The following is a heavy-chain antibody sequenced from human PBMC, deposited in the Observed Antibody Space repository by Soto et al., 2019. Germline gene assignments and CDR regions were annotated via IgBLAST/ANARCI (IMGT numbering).Heavy chain of an antibody. Sequence: EVQLVESGGGSVQPGGSLRLSCVASGFAFSSYSMVWVRQAPGKGLAWVSYIFASSTTIYYADSVKGRFTVSRDNTQNSLFLLMNSLRAEDTAVYYCARDRDWAFDYWGQGTLVTVSS. CDR2: IFASSTTI. V-gene: IGHV3-48*04. CDR3: ARDRDWAFDY. CDR1: GFAFSSYS. J-gene: IGHJ4*02. D-gene: IGHD3-9*01.